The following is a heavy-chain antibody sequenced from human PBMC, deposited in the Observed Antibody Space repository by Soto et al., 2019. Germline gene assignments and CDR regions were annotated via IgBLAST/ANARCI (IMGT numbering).Heavy chain of an antibody. CDR2: INHSGST. CDR1: GGYFRGYY. V-gene: IGHV4-34*01. CDR3: ARVLRDGYDWEY. J-gene: IGHJ4*02. Sequence: PSETMPLTSAVYGGYFRGYYWRWIRQPTGKGLEWIGEINHSGSTNYNPSLKSRVTISVDTSKNQFSLKLSSVTAADTAVYDWARVLRDGYDWEYWGQGTLVTVSS. D-gene: IGHD5-12*01.